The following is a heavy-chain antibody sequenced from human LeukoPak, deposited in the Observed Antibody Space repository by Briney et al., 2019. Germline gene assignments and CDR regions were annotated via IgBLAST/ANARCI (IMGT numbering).Heavy chain of an antibody. CDR1: GFTFSSYW. V-gene: IGHV3-7*01. CDR2: IKQDGSEK. Sequence: PGGSLRLSCAASGFTFSSYWLSWVRQAPRKGLEGVAIIKQDGSEKYYVDSVKGRFTISRDNAKNSLYLQMNSLRAEDTAVYYCARDTVEPGDYWGQGTLVSVSS. D-gene: IGHD6-19*01. J-gene: IGHJ4*02. CDR3: ARDTVEPGDY.